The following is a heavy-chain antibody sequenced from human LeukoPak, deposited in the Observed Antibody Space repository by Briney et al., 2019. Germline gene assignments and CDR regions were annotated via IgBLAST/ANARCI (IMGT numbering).Heavy chain of an antibody. J-gene: IGHJ3*02. CDR3: ASTIAAAGTLDAFDI. Sequence: ASVKVSCKASGYTFTSYGISWVRQAPGQGLEWMGWISAYNGNKNYAQNFQGRVTMTTETSTTTAYMELTSLRSDDTAVYYCASTIAAAGTLDAFDIWGQGTMVTVSS. CDR1: GYTFTSYG. V-gene: IGHV1-18*01. CDR2: ISAYNGNK. D-gene: IGHD6-13*01.